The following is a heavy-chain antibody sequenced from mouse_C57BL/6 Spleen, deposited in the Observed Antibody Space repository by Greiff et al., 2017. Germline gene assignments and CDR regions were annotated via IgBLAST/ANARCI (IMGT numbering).Heavy chain of an antibody. V-gene: IGHV5-16*01. J-gene: IGHJ4*01. CDR2: INYDGSST. CDR1: GFTFSDYY. CDR3: ARVIYDDYDGGDAMDY. Sequence: EVMLVESEGGLVQPGSSMKLSCTASGFTFSDYYMAWVRQVPEKGLEWVANINYDGSSTYYLDSLKSSFIISRDNAKNILYLQMSSLKSEDTATYFCARVIYDDYDGGDAMDYWGQWNSGTPSS. D-gene: IGHD2-4*01.